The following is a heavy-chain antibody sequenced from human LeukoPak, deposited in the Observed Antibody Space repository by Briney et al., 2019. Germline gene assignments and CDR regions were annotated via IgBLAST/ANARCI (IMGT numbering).Heavy chain of an antibody. J-gene: IGHJ4*02. CDR3: ARGHYYDTSGYRGTSGY. CDR1: GFTFSSYS. D-gene: IGHD3-22*01. Sequence: GGSLRLSCAASGFTFSSYSTNWVRQAPGKGLEWVSSISSSSSYIYYADSVKGRFTISRDNAKNSLYLQMNSLRAEDTAVYYCARGHYYDTSGYRGTSGYWGQGTLVTVSS. V-gene: IGHV3-21*01. CDR2: ISSSSSYI.